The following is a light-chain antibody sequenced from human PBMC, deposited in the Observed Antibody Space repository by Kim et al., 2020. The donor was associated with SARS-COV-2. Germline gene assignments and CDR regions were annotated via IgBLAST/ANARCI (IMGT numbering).Light chain of an antibody. CDR3: SSYTSSSTPWV. Sequence: QSALTQPASVSGSPGQSITISCTGTSSDVGGYNYVSWYQQHPGKAPKLMIYDVSKRPSGVSNRFSGSKSGNTASLTISGLQAEDEADYYCSSYTSSSTPWVFGTGTKVTDL. J-gene: IGLJ1*01. CDR1: SSDVGGYNY. V-gene: IGLV2-14*01. CDR2: DVS.